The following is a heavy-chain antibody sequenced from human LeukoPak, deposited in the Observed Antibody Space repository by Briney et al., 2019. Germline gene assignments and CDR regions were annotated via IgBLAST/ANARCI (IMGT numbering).Heavy chain of an antibody. CDR2: ISGNAGST. Sequence: GGSLRLSCAASGFTFSNYAMTWVRQAPGKGLEWVSAISGNAGSTCYADSVKGRFTISRDNSKNTLYLQMNSLRAEDTAVYHCAKDIVVVPAANNWFDPWGQGTLVTVSS. J-gene: IGHJ5*02. V-gene: IGHV3-23*01. CDR1: GFTFSNYA. D-gene: IGHD2-2*01. CDR3: AKDIVVVPAANNWFDP.